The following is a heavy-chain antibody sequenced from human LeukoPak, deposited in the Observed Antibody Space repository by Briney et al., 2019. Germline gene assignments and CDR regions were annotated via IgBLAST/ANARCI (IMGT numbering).Heavy chain of an antibody. CDR2: IRFDGSNK. J-gene: IGHJ6*03. CDR3: ARVLSGRGSLYDYYYYMDV. Sequence: PGGSLRLSCAASGFTFSSYEMNWVRQAPGKGLEWVAFIRFDGSNKFYADSVKGRFTISRDNSKNTLYLQMNSLRAEDTAVYYCARVLSGRGSLYDYYYYMDVWGKGTTVTISS. CDR1: GFTFSSYE. V-gene: IGHV3-30*02. D-gene: IGHD3-10*01.